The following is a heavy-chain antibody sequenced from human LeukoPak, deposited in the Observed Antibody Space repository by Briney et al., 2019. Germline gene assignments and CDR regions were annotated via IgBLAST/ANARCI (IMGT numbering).Heavy chain of an antibody. D-gene: IGHD4-17*01. J-gene: IGHJ2*01. V-gene: IGHV4-30-4*01. CDR3: ARAVTTVVNLDL. CDR1: GGSVSSGDYY. Sequence: SETLSLTCTVSGGSVSSGDYYWSWIRQPPGKGLEWFGYIYYSGSTYYNPSLKSRVTISVDTSKNQFSLKLSSVTAADTAVYYCARAVTTVVNLDLWGRGALVTVSS. CDR2: IYYSGST.